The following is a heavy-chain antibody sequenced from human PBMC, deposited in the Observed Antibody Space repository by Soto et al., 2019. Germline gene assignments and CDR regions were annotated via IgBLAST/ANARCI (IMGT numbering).Heavy chain of an antibody. J-gene: IGHJ4*02. CDR2: IIPIFGTA. Sequence: QVQLVQSGAEVKKPGSSVKVSCKASGGTFSSYAISWVRQAPGQGLEWMGGIIPIFGTANYAQKCQGRVTITADKSTSTAYMELSSLRSEDTAVYYCARPDYYDSSGYYYPPNYWGQGTLVTVSS. CDR3: ARPDYYDSSGYYYPPNY. V-gene: IGHV1-69*06. D-gene: IGHD3-22*01. CDR1: GGTFSSYA.